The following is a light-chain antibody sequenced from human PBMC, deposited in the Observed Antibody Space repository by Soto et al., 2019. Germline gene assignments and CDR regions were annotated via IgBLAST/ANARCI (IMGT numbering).Light chain of an antibody. J-gene: IGKJ1*01. Sequence: EIVMTQSPGTLSVSPGERANLSCRASQSVSSNLAWYQQKPGQAPRLLIYGASTRATGIPARFSGSGSETEFTLTFSSLQSEDFAVYYCQQFYNWPRTFGQGTKVDIK. CDR1: QSVSSN. CDR2: GAS. CDR3: QQFYNWPRT. V-gene: IGKV3-15*01.